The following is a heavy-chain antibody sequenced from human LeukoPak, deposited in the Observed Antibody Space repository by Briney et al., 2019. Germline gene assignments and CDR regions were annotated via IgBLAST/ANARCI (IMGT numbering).Heavy chain of an antibody. V-gene: IGHV3-9*01. CDR2: ISWNSGSI. D-gene: IGHD6-19*01. J-gene: IGHJ4*02. CDR3: AKDNRRHYTSGPNPDSLH. Sequence: GGSLRLSCAGSGFIFNNYAMHWVRQPPGKGLEWVSGISWNSGSIDYADSVRGRFTISRDNAKNSLYLQMNSLRVEDTAFYYCAKDNRRHYTSGPNPDSLHWGQGALVTVSS. CDR1: GFIFNNYA.